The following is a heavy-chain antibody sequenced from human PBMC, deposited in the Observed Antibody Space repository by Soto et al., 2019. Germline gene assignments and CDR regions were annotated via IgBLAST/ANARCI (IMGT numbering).Heavy chain of an antibody. CDR1: GYTFTSYT. V-gene: IGHV1-3*04. Sequence: QVQLVQSGAEVKKPGASVKVSCKASGYTFTSYTIHWVRQAPGLRLEWMGWIHTGNGNTKYSQRFQGRLTFTTDSSATTGYMDLSSLTSEDTAVYYCARDLAVGEAYFFDYWGQGTLVTVSS. D-gene: IGHD1-26*01. J-gene: IGHJ4*02. CDR3: ARDLAVGEAYFFDY. CDR2: IHTGNGNT.